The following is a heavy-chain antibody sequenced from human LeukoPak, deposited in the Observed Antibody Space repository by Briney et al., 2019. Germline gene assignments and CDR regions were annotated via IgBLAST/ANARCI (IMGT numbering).Heavy chain of an antibody. CDR2: IYYSGST. CDR3: ARHIDLDRLFPSPYGMDV. J-gene: IGHJ6*02. D-gene: IGHD3/OR15-3a*01. CDR1: GGSISSYY. V-gene: IGHV4-59*08. Sequence: SETLSLTCTVSGGSISSYYWSWIRQPPGKGLEWIGYIYYSGSTNYNPSLKSRVTISVDTSKNQFSLKLSSVTAADTAVYYCARHIDLDRLFPSPYGMDVWGQGTTVTVSS.